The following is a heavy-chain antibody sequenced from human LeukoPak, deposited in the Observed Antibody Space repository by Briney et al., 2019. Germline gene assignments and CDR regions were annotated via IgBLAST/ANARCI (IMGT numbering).Heavy chain of an antibody. V-gene: IGHV3-48*03. CDR3: ARVTMVRGDRDY. D-gene: IGHD3-10*01. Sequence: PGGSLRLSCAASGFTFSSYEMNWVRQAPGKGLEWVSYISSSGSTIYYADSMKGRLTISRDNAKNSLYLQMNSLRAEDTAVYYCARVTMVRGDRDYWGQGTLVTVSS. J-gene: IGHJ4*02. CDR2: ISSSGSTI. CDR1: GFTFSSYE.